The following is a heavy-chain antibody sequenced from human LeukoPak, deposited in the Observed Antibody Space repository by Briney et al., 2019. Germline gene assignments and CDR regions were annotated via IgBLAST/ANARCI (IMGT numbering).Heavy chain of an antibody. CDR3: ARWVSTSYDAFDI. J-gene: IGHJ3*02. CDR2: ISSDGGST. V-gene: IGHV3-64*01. Sequence: PGGSLRLSCAASGFTFSYYAMHWVPQAPGQGLEYVSAISSDGGSTYYANSVKGRFTISRDNSKNMLYLQMGSLRAGDTAVYYCARWVSTSYDAFDIWGQGTMVTVSA. CDR1: GFTFSYYA. D-gene: IGHD6-6*01.